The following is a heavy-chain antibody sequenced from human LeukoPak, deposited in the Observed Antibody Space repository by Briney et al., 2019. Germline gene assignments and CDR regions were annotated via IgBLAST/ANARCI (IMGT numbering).Heavy chain of an antibody. J-gene: IGHJ4*02. CDR3: ARDGYSGYDFYSDY. D-gene: IGHD5-12*01. Sequence: GGSLRLSCAASGFTFSSYGMHWVRQAPGKGLEWVAVIWFDGSDKYYADSVKGRFTISRDNSKNTLYLQMNSLRAEDTAVYYCARDGYSGYDFYSDYWGQGSLVTVSS. CDR2: IWFDGSDK. V-gene: IGHV3-33*01. CDR1: GFTFSSYG.